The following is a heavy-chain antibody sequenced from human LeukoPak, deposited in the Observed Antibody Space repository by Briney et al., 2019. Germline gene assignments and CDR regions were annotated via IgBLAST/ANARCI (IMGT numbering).Heavy chain of an antibody. CDR3: ARHKHSSSWPDY. D-gene: IGHD6-6*01. J-gene: IGHJ4*02. CDR2: IYYSGST. V-gene: IGHV4-39*01. Sequence: PSETLSLTCTVCGGSISISSYYWGWIRQPPGKGLEWIGSIYYSGSTYYNPSLKSRVTISVDTSKNQFSLKLSSVTAADTAVYYCARHKHSSSWPDYWGQGTLVTVSS. CDR1: GGSISISSYY.